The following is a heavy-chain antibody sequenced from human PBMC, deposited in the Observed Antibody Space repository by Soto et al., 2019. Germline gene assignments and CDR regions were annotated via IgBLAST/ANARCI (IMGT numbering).Heavy chain of an antibody. Sequence: PSETLSLTCTVSVGSVNSGGYYCSWIRQPPGKGLEWIGFIFYNGGTSYNPSLGSRVTISADTSKTLLSLNLNFVTAADTAVYYCARGDHGPRRFYFDTWGQGTLVTVS. CDR2: IFYNGGT. D-gene: IGHD2-8*01. CDR1: VGSVNSGGYY. J-gene: IGHJ4*02. V-gene: IGHV4-61*03. CDR3: ARGDHGPRRFYFDT.